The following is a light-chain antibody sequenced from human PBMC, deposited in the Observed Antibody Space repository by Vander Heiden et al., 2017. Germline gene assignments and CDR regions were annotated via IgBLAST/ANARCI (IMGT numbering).Light chain of an antibody. CDR3: QQRSSWPLT. CDR2: DAS. Sequence: IVLTQSPATLSLSPGERATLSCRASQSVSSSLAWFQQKPGQPPRLLIYDASNRATGIPARFSGSGSGTDFTLTINSLEPEDFAVYYCQQRSSWPLTFGGGTKVEIK. V-gene: IGKV3-11*01. CDR1: QSVSSS. J-gene: IGKJ4*01.